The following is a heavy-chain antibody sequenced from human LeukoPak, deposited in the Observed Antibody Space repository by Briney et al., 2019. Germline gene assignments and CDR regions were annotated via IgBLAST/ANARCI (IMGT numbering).Heavy chain of an antibody. V-gene: IGHV3-9*01. CDR1: GFTFDDYA. CDR3: AKDNYYGSGSYGGPPDY. Sequence: PGGSLRLSCAASGFTFDDYAMHWVRQAPGKGLEWVSGISWNSGSTGYADSVKGRFTISRDNAKNSLYLQMNSLRAEDTALYYCAKDNYYGSGSYGGPPDYWGQGTLVTVSS. D-gene: IGHD3-10*01. CDR2: ISWNSGST. J-gene: IGHJ4*02.